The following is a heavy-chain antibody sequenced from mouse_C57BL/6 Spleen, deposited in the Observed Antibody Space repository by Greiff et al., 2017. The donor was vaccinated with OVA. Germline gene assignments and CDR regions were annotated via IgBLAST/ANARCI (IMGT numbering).Heavy chain of an antibody. CDR1: GYTFTSYW. D-gene: IGHD1-1*01. CDR2: IVTSESNT. Sequence: QVQLQQPGAELVMPGASVKLSCKASGYTFTSYWMHWVKQRPGQGLEWIGEIVTSESNTNYNQKYNGEYTLTVDKSSSTAYMQLSSLTSEDSAVYYCARTLYYYGSSPDVWGTGTTVTVSS. V-gene: IGHV1-69*01. CDR3: ARTLYYYGSSPDV. J-gene: IGHJ1*03.